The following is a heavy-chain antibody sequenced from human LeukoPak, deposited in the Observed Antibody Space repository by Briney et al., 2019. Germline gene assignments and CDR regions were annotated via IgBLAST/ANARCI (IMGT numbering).Heavy chain of an antibody. J-gene: IGHJ5*02. D-gene: IGHD3-16*01. V-gene: IGHV3-11*01. CDR2: ISSSGSTI. CDR3: ALTRITXXXGXXRGNWFDP. Sequence: GGSLRLSCAASGFTFSDYYMSWIRQAPGKGLEWVSYISSSGSTIYYADSVKGRFTISRDNSKNTLYLQMNSLRAEDTAVYYCALTRITXXXGXXRGNWFDPWGQGTLV. CDR1: GFTFSDYY.